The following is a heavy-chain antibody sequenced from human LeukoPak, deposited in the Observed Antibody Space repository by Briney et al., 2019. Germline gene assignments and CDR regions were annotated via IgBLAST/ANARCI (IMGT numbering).Heavy chain of an antibody. J-gene: IGHJ5*02. Sequence: SETLSLTCTVSGGSISSHYWSWIRQPPGKGLEWIGYIFYSGSTNYNPSLKSRVTISVDKSKNQFSLKLKSVTAADTAVYYCARAGAWQIDPWGQGTLVTVSP. CDR1: GGSISSHY. V-gene: IGHV4-59*11. CDR3: ARAGAWQIDP. D-gene: IGHD3-10*01. CDR2: IFYSGST.